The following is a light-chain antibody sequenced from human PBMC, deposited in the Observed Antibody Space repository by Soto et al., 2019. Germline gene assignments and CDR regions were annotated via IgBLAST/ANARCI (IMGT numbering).Light chain of an antibody. Sequence: SYELTQPSSVSVSPGQTARITCSVDVLAKNYARWFQQKPGQAPVLVIYKDSERPSGIPERFAGSSSGTTVTLTISGAQVEDEADYYCYSAADNNRVFGTGTKLTVL. CDR2: KDS. CDR1: VLAKNY. J-gene: IGLJ1*01. CDR3: YSAADNNRV. V-gene: IGLV3-27*01.